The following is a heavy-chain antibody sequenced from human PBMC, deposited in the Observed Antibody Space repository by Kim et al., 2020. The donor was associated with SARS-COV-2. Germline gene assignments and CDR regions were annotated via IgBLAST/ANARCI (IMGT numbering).Heavy chain of an antibody. D-gene: IGHD6-19*01. V-gene: IGHV1-69*13. Sequence: SVKVSCKASGGTFSSYAISWVRQAPGQGLEWMGGIIPNFGKANYAQKFQGRVTITADESTSTAYMELSSLRSEDTAVYYCARYLADLGWLDSHYYYYGMDDWGQGTTVTVSS. CDR2: IIPNFGKA. J-gene: IGHJ6*02. CDR1: GGTFSSYA. CDR3: ARYLADLGWLDSHYYYYGMDD.